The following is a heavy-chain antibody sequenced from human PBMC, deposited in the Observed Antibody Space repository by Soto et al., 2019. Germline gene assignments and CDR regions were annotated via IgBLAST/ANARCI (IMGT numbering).Heavy chain of an antibody. CDR2: IKSKTDGGTT. V-gene: IGHV3-15*01. D-gene: IGHD3-22*01. Sequence: GGSLRLSCAAPGFTFSNAWMSWVRQAPGKRLEWVGRIKSKTDGGTTDYAAPVKGRFTISRDDSKNTLYLKMNSLKTEDTAVYYCNTDAYYYDSSGHNDYWGQGTLVTVSS. CDR1: GFTFSNAW. J-gene: IGHJ4*02. CDR3: NTDAYYYDSSGHNDY.